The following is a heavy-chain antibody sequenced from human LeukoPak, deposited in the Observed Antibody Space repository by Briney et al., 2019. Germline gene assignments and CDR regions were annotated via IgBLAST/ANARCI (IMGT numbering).Heavy chain of an antibody. CDR2: IYYSGST. D-gene: IGHD3-16*01. V-gene: IGHV4-39*07. CDR3: ARAAENYGGRFDS. CDR1: GGSISSSSYY. Sequence: PSETLSLTRTVSGGSISSSSYYWGWIRQPPGKGLEWIGSIYYSGSTYYNPSLKSRVTISVDTSKNQFSLKLSSVTAADTAVYYCARAAENYGGRFDSWGQGTLVTVSS. J-gene: IGHJ4*02.